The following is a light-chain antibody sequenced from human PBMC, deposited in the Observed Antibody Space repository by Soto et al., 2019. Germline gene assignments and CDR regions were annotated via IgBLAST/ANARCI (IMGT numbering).Light chain of an antibody. Sequence: QSVLTQPPSASGTPGQRVTISCSGSSSNIGSNYVYWYQQLPGTAPKLLIYRNNQRPSGVPDRFSGSKSGTSASLAISGLRSADEADYYCAAWDDSLTSVLFGGGTQLTVL. CDR3: AAWDDSLTSVL. CDR2: RNN. V-gene: IGLV1-47*01. J-gene: IGLJ2*01. CDR1: SSNIGSNY.